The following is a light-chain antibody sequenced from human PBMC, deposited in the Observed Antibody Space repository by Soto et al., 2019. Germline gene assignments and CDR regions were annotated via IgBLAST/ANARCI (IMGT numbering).Light chain of an antibody. CDR3: QQYGGSPIT. J-gene: IGKJ5*01. CDR1: QSASRR. Sequence: EVVLTQSPGTLSLSPGGRATLSCRASQSASRRLAWYQQRPVQFPRLLISGASMSASGVPVRFIGSGSGTDFTLTITRLEPEDFAVYYCQQYGGSPITFGLGTRLEIK. CDR2: GAS. V-gene: IGKV3-20*01.